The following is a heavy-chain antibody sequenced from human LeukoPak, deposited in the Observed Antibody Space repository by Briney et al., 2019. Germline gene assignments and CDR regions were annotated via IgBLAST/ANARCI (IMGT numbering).Heavy chain of an antibody. J-gene: IGHJ4*02. CDR3: APLGVTTWLDY. D-gene: IGHD4-17*01. Sequence: GGSLRLSCAASGFTFSSYAMSWVRQAPGKGLEWVSFISPSGDRTSNADSVKGRFTISRDNSKNTLYLQMNSLRAEDTAVYYCAPLGVTTWLDYWGQGTLVTVSS. CDR1: GFTFSSYA. V-gene: IGHV3-23*01. CDR2: ISPSGDRT.